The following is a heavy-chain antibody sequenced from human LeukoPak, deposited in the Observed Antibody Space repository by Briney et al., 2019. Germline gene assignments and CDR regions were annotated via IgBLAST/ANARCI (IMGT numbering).Heavy chain of an antibody. CDR3: ARDRLNTAYYYGS. Sequence: AGGSLRLSCAASGFTFSSYSMNWVRQAPGKGLEWVSSISSSSSYIYYADSVKGRFTISRDNAKNSLYLQMNTLRAEDTAVYYCARDRLNTAYYYGSWGQGTLVTVSS. D-gene: IGHD3-10*01. J-gene: IGHJ5*02. CDR2: ISSSSSYI. V-gene: IGHV3-21*01. CDR1: GFTFSSYS.